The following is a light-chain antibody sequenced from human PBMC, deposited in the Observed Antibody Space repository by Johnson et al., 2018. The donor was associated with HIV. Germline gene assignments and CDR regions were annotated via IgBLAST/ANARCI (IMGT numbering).Light chain of an antibody. CDR2: DND. CDR1: SSNIGNNY. Sequence: QSVLTQPPSVSAAPGQKVTISCSGNSSNIGNNYVSWYQQLPGTGPKLLIYDNDKPPSGIPYRFSGSKSGTSATLGLTGLQPGAAADYSCGALDSSLSAGLYVFGSGTEVTVL. V-gene: IGLV1-51*01. CDR3: GALDSSLSAGLYV. J-gene: IGLJ1*01.